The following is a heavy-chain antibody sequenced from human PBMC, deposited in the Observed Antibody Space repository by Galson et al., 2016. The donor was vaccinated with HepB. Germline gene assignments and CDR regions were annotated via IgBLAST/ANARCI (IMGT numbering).Heavy chain of an antibody. CDR2: IKPDGSEK. CDR3: ARMTFFYYGMDI. Sequence: SLRLSCAASGFTFSTYWMIWVRQAPGKGLEWLANIKPDGSEKYYVDSVKGRFTISRDNAKNSLYLQMNSLRVEDTAIYYCARMTFFYYGMDIWGQGTTVTVSS. V-gene: IGHV3-7*01. J-gene: IGHJ6*01. CDR1: GFTFSTYW.